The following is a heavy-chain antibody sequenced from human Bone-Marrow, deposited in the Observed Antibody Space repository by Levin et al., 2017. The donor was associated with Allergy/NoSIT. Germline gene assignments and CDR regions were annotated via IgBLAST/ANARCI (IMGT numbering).Heavy chain of an antibody. CDR2: IGVDGGT. J-gene: IGHJ3*01. V-gene: IGHV3-13*01. CDR1: GFTFSDYD. Sequence: SGGSLRLSCAASGFTFSDYDMHWVRQVPGKGLEWVSGIGVDGGTYYIPSVRGRFTISRENAKNSLYLQINSLTVGDTAVYYCAREVLDTWGQTEAFDLWGQGTMVTVYS. CDR3: AREVLDTWGQTEAFDL. D-gene: IGHD3-16*01.